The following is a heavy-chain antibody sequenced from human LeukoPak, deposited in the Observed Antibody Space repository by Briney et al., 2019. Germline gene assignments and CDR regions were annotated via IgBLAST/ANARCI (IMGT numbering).Heavy chain of an antibody. D-gene: IGHD6-19*01. CDR3: ARGVIAVAGTPLQH. V-gene: IGHV1-69*13. CDR1: GGTFNSYA. CDR2: IIPIFGTA. J-gene: IGHJ1*01. Sequence: AAVTVSCKASGGTFNSYAISWVGQAPGQGREWMGGIIPIFGTANYAQKFQGRVTITADASTSTAYMELSSLRSEDTAVYYCARGVIAVAGTPLQHWGQGTLVTVSS.